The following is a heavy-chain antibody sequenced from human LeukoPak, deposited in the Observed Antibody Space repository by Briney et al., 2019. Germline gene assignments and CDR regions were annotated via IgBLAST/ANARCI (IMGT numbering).Heavy chain of an antibody. J-gene: IGHJ3*02. CDR2: INPSGGGT. V-gene: IGHV1-46*01. D-gene: IGHD5-24*01. CDR3: ARADGYSPRDAFHI. CDR1: GYTFTSYY. Sequence: APVKVSYKASGYTFTSYYIHWVRQAPGQGLEWMGIINPSGGGTTYAQNFQGRVTMTRDMSTSTVYMELRSLRSEDTAVYYCARADGYSPRDAFHIWGQGTMVTVSS.